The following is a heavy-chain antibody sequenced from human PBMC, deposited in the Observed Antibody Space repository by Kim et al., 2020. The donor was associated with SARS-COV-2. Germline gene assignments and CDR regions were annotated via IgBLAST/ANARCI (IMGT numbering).Heavy chain of an antibody. J-gene: IGHJ6*02. CDR2: IDPNSGGT. D-gene: IGHD3-10*01. CDR1: GYTFTGYY. Sequence: ASVKVSCKASGYTFTGYYLHWMRQAPGQGLEWMGRIDPNSGGTNYPQKFQGRVTMTRDTSISTAYMELSRMRSDDTAVYYCATSITMVGYGMDVWGQGTTVTVSS. CDR3: ATSITMVGYGMDV. V-gene: IGHV1-2*06.